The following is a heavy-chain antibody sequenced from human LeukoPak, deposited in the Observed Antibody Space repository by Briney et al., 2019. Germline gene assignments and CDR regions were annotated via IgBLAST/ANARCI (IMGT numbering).Heavy chain of an antibody. CDR1: GGSISNNNW. J-gene: IGHJ4*02. CDR3: AQFVDAYDSPDY. D-gene: IGHD5-12*01. Sequence: SETLSLTCVVSGGSISNNNWWTWVRQPPGKGLEWIGEIHHSGSTNYSPSLKSRVTISIDKSKSQFSLNLRSVTAADTAVYYCAQFVDAYDSPDYWGQETLVTVSP. CDR2: IHHSGST. V-gene: IGHV4-4*02.